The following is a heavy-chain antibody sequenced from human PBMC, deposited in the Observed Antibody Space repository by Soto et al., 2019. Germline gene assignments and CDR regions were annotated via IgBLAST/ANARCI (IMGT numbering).Heavy chain of an antibody. J-gene: IGHJ4*02. CDR2: ISYGGGTT. V-gene: IGHV3-23*01. CDR3: AKNPGYYYDSTGYHFDY. Sequence: GSLRLSCAAAEVTFRDHARSWVRQAPGKGLEWVSAISYGGGTTYYADSVKGRFTISRDNSKNTLYLQMNSLRAEDTAVYYCAKNPGYYYDSTGYHFDYWGQGTLVTVSS. CDR1: EVTFRDHA. D-gene: IGHD3-22*01.